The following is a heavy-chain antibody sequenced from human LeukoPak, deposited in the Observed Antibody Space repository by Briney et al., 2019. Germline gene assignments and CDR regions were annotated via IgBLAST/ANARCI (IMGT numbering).Heavy chain of an antibody. V-gene: IGHV3-53*01. CDR3: ARGGRGSAAVVAPRSFDI. J-gene: IGHJ3*02. Sequence: GGSLRLSCAASGFTVSSTHMVWVRQAPWKGLEWVSVTYTGGNSYYAGSVKGRFIISRDISKNTLYLQMNSLRAEDSALYYCARGGRGSAAVVAPRSFDIWGQGTMVTVSS. CDR2: TYTGGNS. D-gene: IGHD3-22*01. CDR1: GFTVSSTH.